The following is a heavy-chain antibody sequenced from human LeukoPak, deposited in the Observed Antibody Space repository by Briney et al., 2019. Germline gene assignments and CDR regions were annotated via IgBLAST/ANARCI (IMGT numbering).Heavy chain of an antibody. CDR3: AKGLDPLFDY. CDR2: ISNSGGST. Sequence: GGSLRLSCAASGFTFSSYAMSWVRQAPGKGLEWVSAISNSGGSTYYADSVKGRFAISRDNSKNTLYLQTNSLRAEDTAVYYCAKGLDPLFDYWGQGSLVTVSS. J-gene: IGHJ4*02. CDR1: GFTFSSYA. V-gene: IGHV3-23*01.